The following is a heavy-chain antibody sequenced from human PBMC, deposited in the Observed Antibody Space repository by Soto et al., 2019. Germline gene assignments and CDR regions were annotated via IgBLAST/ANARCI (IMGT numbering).Heavy chain of an antibody. Sequence: GGSLRLSCAASGFTFSDYYMSWIRQAPGKGLEWVSYISSSGSTIYYADSVKGRFTISRDNAKNSLYLQMNSLRAEDTAVYYCARVGGYDSSGYYPDDAFDIWGQGTMVTVSS. D-gene: IGHD3-22*01. V-gene: IGHV3-11*01. CDR3: ARVGGYDSSGYYPDDAFDI. CDR2: ISSSGSTI. CDR1: GFTFSDYY. J-gene: IGHJ3*02.